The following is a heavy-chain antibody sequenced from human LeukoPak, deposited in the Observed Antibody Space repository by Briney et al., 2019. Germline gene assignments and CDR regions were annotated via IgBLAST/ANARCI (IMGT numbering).Heavy chain of an antibody. CDR1: GFTFSSYS. CDR3: ARVSQIVVVPAADGDY. D-gene: IGHD2-2*01. J-gene: IGHJ4*02. Sequence: AGGSLRLSCAASGFTFSSYSMNWVRQAPGKGLEWVSSISSSSSYIYYADSVKGRFTISRDNAKNSLYLQMNSLRAEDTAVYYCARVSQIVVVPAADGDYWGQGTLVTVSS. CDR2: ISSSSSYI. V-gene: IGHV3-21*01.